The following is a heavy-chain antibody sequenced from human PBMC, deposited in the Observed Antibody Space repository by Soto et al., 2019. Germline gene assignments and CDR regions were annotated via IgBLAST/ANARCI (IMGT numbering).Heavy chain of an antibody. V-gene: IGHV4-59*01. J-gene: IGHJ4*02. CDR3: ARLVGYYYGSGSYGYYFDY. CDR1: GGSISSYY. D-gene: IGHD3-10*01. CDR2: IYYSGST. Sequence: SETLSLTCTVSGGSISSYYWSWIRQPPGKGLEWIGYIYYSGSTNYNPSLKSRVTISVDTSKNQFSLKLSSVTAADTAVYYCARLVGYYYGSGSYGYYFDYWGQGTLVTVSS.